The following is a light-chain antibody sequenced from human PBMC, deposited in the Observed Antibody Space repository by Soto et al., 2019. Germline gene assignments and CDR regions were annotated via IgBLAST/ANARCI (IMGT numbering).Light chain of an antibody. CDR1: QSVGSAW. V-gene: IGKV3-20*01. CDR2: STS. J-gene: IGKJ1*01. Sequence: ENVLTQSPGTLSLSPGERATLSCRASQSVGSAWLAWYQQKPGQAPRLLLYSTSTRATGIPARFSGSGSGTDFTLTISRLEPEDFAVYYCQQYGSPLWTFGQGTKVEVK. CDR3: QQYGSPLWT.